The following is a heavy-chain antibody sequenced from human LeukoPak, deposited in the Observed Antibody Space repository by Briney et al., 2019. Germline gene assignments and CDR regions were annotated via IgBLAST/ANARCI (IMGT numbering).Heavy chain of an antibody. CDR3: ARAPYYYGSGRFWWYYYYMDV. J-gene: IGHJ6*03. D-gene: IGHD3-10*01. V-gene: IGHV1-8*01. Sequence: ASVKVSCRASGYTFTSYDINWVRQATGQGLEWMGWMNPNSGNTGYAQKFQGRVTMTRNTSISTAYMELSSLRSEDTAVYYCARAPYYYGSGRFWWYYYYMDVWGKGTTVTISS. CDR2: MNPNSGNT. CDR1: GYTFTSYD.